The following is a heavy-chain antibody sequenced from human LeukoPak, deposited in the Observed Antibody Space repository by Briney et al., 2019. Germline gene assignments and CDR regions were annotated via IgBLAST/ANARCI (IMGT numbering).Heavy chain of an antibody. CDR3: ARNPSYDILTGYSDYYGMDV. CDR1: GGSISSYY. Sequence: ASETLSLTCTVSGGSISSYYWTWIRQPPGKGLEWIGYVYYSGSTNYNPSLKSRVTISVDTSKNQFSLKLSSVTAADTAVYYRARNPSYDILTGYSDYYGMDVWGQGTTVTVSS. D-gene: IGHD3-9*01. J-gene: IGHJ6*02. CDR2: VYYSGST. V-gene: IGHV4-59*01.